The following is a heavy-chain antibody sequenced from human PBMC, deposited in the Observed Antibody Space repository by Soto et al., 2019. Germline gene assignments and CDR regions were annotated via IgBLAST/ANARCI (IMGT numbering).Heavy chain of an antibody. CDR2: IDYSGST. CDR1: GGSISSSSYY. Sequence: QLQLQESGPGLVKPSETLSLTCTVSGGSISSSSYYWGWILQPPGKGLEWIGSIDYSGSTYYNPSLKSRVTISVDTSKNQFSLKLSSVTAADTAVYDCAGRSPMTLAYYYGMDVWGQWTTVTVS. CDR3: AGRSPMTLAYYYGMDV. D-gene: IGHD2-21*02. V-gene: IGHV4-39*01. J-gene: IGHJ6*02.